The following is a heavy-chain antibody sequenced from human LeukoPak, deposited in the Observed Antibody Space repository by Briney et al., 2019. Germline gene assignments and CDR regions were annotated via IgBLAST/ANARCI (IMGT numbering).Heavy chain of an antibody. D-gene: IGHD6-13*01. CDR3: ARGRRAGPFDY. CDR1: GYTFTIYG. J-gene: IGHJ4*02. V-gene: IGHV1-18*01. Sequence: GASVRVSSKASGYTFTIYGISWVRQAPGQGLEWMGWISAYNGNTNYTQKLQGRVTMTTDTSTSTAYMELRSLRSDDTAVYYCARGRRAGPFDYWGQGTLVTVSS. CDR2: ISAYNGNT.